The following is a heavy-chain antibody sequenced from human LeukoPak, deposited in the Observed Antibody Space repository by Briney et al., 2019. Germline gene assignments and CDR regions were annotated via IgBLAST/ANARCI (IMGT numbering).Heavy chain of an antibody. J-gene: IGHJ4*02. V-gene: IGHV3-33*01. D-gene: IGHD6-6*01. CDR2: IWFDGTNK. Sequence: GGSLRLSCAASGFTFSTHGMHWVRQAPGKGLEWVAVIWFDGTNKYYADFVKGRFTISRDNAKNTLYLQMNSLRAEDTAVYYCARDPEYSTSSVDYWGQGTLVTVPS. CDR1: GFTFSTHG. CDR3: ARDPEYSTSSVDY.